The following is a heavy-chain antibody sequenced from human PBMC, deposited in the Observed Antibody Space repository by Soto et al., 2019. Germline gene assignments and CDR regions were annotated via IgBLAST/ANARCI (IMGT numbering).Heavy chain of an antibody. CDR3: ARGRTVVAAKSFDY. Sequence: PSETLSLTCAVYGGSFSGYYWSWIRQPPGKGLEWIGEINHSGSTNYNPSLKSRVTISVDTSKNQFSLKLSSVTAADTAVYYCARGRTVVAAKSFDYWGQGTLVTVSS. CDR1: GGSFSGYY. D-gene: IGHD2-15*01. CDR2: INHSGST. V-gene: IGHV4-34*01. J-gene: IGHJ4*02.